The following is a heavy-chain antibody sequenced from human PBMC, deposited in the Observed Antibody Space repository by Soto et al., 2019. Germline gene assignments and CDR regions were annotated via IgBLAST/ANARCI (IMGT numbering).Heavy chain of an antibody. CDR3: ARVAY. CDR1: GFTFVRVS. Sequence: PWGSLRLSCEASGFTFVRVSMNWVRQVPLKWLEWVASISSASSETWYADSVKGRFIISRDNAQNSLFLQMNTLRPEDSAIYYCARVAYWGPGTQVTVSS. J-gene: IGHJ4*02. CDR2: ISSASSET. V-gene: IGHV3-21*04.